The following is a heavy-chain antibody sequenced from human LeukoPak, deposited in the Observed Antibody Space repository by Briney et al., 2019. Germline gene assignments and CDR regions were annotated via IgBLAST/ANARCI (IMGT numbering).Heavy chain of an antibody. CDR3: ARLRIRSVLRYFDWSYNWFDP. CDR1: GGSISSYY. J-gene: IGHJ5*02. CDR2: IYYSGST. V-gene: IGHV4-59*01. D-gene: IGHD3-9*01. Sequence: SETLSLTCTVSGGSISSYYWGWIRQPPGKGLEWIGYIYYSGSTNYNPSLKSRVTISVDTSKNQFSLKLSSMTAADTAVYYCARLRIRSVLRYFDWSYNWFDPWGQGTLVTVSS.